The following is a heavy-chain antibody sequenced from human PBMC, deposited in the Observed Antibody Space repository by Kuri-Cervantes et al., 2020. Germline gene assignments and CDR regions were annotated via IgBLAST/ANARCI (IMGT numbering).Heavy chain of an antibody. Sequence: GGSLRLSCAASGFTFSDYYMSWIRQAPGKGLEWVSYISSSGSTIYYADSVKGRFTISRDNAKNSLYLQMNSLRAEDTAVYYCARVVRSWLLRQNWFDPRGQGTLVTVSS. D-gene: IGHD3-22*01. CDR3: ARVVRSWLLRQNWFDP. CDR1: GFTFSDYY. J-gene: IGHJ5*02. CDR2: ISSSGSTI. V-gene: IGHV3-11*01.